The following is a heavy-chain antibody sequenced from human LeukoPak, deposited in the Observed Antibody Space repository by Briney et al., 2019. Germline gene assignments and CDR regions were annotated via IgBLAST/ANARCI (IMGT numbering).Heavy chain of an antibody. CDR1: GGSFSGYY. V-gene: IGHV4-34*01. CDR3: ARETTDAFDI. Sequence: PSETLSLTCAVYGGSFSGYYWSWIRQPPGKGLEWIGEINHSGSTNYNPSLKSRVTISVDTSKNQFPLKLSSVTAADTAVYYCARETTDAFDIWGQGTMVTVSS. J-gene: IGHJ3*02. CDR2: INHSGST. D-gene: IGHD4-11*01.